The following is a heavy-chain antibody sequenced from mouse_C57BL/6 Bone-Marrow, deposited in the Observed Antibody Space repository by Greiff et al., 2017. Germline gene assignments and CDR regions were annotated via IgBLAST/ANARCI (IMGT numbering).Heavy chain of an antibody. J-gene: IGHJ2*01. V-gene: IGHV1-4*01. Sequence: QVQLQQSGAELARPGASVKMSCKASGYTFTSYTMHWVKQRPGQGLEWIGYINPSRGYTKYNQKFKDKATLTADKSSSTAYMQLSSLTSGDSAVYYCARGLRNFDYWGQGTTLTVSS. CDR2: INPSRGYT. CDR1: GYTFTSYT. D-gene: IGHD1-1*01. CDR3: ARGLRNFDY.